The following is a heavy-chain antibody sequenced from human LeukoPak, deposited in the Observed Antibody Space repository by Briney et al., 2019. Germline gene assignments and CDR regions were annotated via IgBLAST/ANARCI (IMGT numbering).Heavy chain of an antibody. Sequence: GRSLRLSCAASGFTFSSYGMHWVRQAPGKGLEWVAVIWYDGSNKYYADSVKGRFTISRDDSKNTLSLQMNSLRAEDTAVYYCATLNGHAFDIWGQGTMVTVSS. CDR2: IWYDGSNK. CDR1: GFTFSSYG. V-gene: IGHV3-33*01. D-gene: IGHD1-1*01. CDR3: ATLNGHAFDI. J-gene: IGHJ3*02.